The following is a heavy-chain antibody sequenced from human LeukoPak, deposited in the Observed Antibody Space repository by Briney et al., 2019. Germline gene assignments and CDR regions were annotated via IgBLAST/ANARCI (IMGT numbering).Heavy chain of an antibody. CDR2: IRYDGSNK. V-gene: IGHV3-30*02. CDR1: GFTFSSYG. D-gene: IGHD5-18*01. J-gene: IGHJ3*02. Sequence: PGGSLRLSCAASGFTFSSYGMHWVRQAPGKGLEWVAFIRYDGSNKYYADSVKGRFTISRDNSKNTLYLQMNSLRAEDTAVYYCARIGLENTAMVGGLLDIWGQGTMVTVSS. CDR3: ARIGLENTAMVGGLLDI.